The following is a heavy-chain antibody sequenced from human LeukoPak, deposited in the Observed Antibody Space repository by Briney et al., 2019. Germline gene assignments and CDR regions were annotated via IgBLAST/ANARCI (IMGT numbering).Heavy chain of an antibody. CDR3: ARRTDCGGDCYSPYYFDY. Sequence: SETLSLTCAVYGGSISGYYWSWIRQPPGKGLEWIGEINHSGSTNYNPSLKSRVTISVDTSKNQFSLKLSSVTAADTAVYYCARRTDCGGDCYSPYYFDYWGQGTLVTVSS. CDR2: INHSGST. CDR1: GGSISGYY. D-gene: IGHD2-21*02. V-gene: IGHV4-34*01. J-gene: IGHJ4*02.